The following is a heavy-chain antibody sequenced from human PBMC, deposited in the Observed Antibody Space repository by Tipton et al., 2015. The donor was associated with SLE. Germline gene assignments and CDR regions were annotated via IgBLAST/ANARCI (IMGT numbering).Heavy chain of an antibody. CDR3: ARGDYDFWSGYSFDY. CDR2: IDPSDSYT. V-gene: IGHV5-10-1*01. J-gene: IGHJ4*02. Sequence: QLVQSGAEVKKPGESLRISCKGSGYSFTSYWISWVRQMPGKGLEWMGRIDPSDSYTNYSPSFQGHVTISADKSISTAYLQWSSLKASDTAMYYCARGDYDFWSGYSFDYWGQGTLVTVSS. D-gene: IGHD3-3*01. CDR1: GYSFTSYW.